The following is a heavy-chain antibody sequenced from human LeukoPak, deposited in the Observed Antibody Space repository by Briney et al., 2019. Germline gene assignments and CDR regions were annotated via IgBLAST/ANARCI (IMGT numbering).Heavy chain of an antibody. CDR2: INHSGST. CDR1: GGSFSGYY. Sequence: PSETLSLTCAVYGGSFSGYYWSWIRQPPGKGLEWIGEINHSGSTNYNPSLKSRVTISVDTSKNQFSLKLSSVTAADTAVFYCARHGGSGYSSFDYWGQGTLVTVSS. D-gene: IGHD5-18*01. CDR3: ARHGGSGYSSFDY. J-gene: IGHJ4*02. V-gene: IGHV4-34*01.